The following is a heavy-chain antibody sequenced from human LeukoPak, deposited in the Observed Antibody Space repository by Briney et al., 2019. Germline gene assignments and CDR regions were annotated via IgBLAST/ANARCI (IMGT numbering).Heavy chain of an antibody. CDR3: ARGYNWNYPPLYYYYYMDV. D-gene: IGHD1-7*01. J-gene: IGHJ6*03. V-gene: IGHV3-21*01. CDR2: ISSSSSYI. Sequence: KPGGSLRLSCAAPGFTFRSYSMNWVRQAPGKGLEWVSSISSSSSYIYYADSVKGRFTISRDNAKNSLYLQMNSLRAEDTAVYYCARGYNWNYPPLYYYYYMDVWGKGTTVTVSS. CDR1: GFTFRSYS.